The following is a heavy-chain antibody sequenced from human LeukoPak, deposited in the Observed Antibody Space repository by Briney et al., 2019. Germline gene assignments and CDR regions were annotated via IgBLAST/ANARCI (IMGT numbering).Heavy chain of an antibody. CDR1: GFTFSSYA. Sequence: QPGGSLRLSCAASGFTFSSYAMSWVRQAPGKGLEWVSGISGSTYYAESVKGRFTISRDTSKNTLFLQMNSLRAEDTAVYFCAKAGYGGYLGGYFDYWGQGTLVTVSS. CDR3: AKAGYGGYLGGYFDY. CDR2: ISGST. D-gene: IGHD5-12*01. V-gene: IGHV3-23*01. J-gene: IGHJ4*02.